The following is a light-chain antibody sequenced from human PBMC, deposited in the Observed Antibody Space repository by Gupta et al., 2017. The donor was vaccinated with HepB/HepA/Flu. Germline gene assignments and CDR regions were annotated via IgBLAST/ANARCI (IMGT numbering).Light chain of an antibody. V-gene: IGLV3-1*01. J-gene: IGLJ2*01. CDR2: QNT. CDR1: KLENKY. Sequence: SYDLTQAPSVSVSPGQTASVTCSGHKLENKYVTWYQQKSGQSPVLVMYQNTQRPSGIPERFSGSNSGNVATLTISGTQAMDEADYYCQTWDSSIVIFGGGTKLT. CDR3: QTWDSSIVI.